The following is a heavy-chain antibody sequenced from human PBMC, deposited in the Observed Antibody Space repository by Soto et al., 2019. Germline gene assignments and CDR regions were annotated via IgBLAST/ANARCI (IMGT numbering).Heavy chain of an antibody. J-gene: IGHJ4*02. CDR2: IIPILGTI. CDR3: GRGKEWTQPPNHYYLEY. V-gene: IGHV1-69*06. D-gene: IGHD3-3*01. CDR1: GRTFLISA. Sequence: QVQLVQSGAEVKTPGSSVRVSCKTAGRTFLISAIAWVRQAPGQGLEWMGGIIPILGTIHNAQNSQGRVTFPADRSTSTAYMDLTSLRSAATATYCCGRGKEWTQPPNHYYLEYRGQG.